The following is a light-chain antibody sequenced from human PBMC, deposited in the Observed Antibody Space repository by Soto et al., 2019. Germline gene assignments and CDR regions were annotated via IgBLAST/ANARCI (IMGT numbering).Light chain of an antibody. J-gene: IGKJ1*01. Sequence: DIQMTQSPSTLSSSVGDRVTITCRASQRISRGLAWYQQKPGKAPNLLIYDASTLESGVPSRFSGSGSGTEFTLTISSLQPDDLATYYCQHYSSVWTFGQGTKVEIK. CDR2: DAS. CDR3: QHYSSVWT. CDR1: QRISRG. V-gene: IGKV1-5*01.